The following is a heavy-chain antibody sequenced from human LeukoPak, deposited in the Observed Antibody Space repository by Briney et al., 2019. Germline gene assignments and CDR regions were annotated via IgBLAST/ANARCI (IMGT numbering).Heavy chain of an antibody. Sequence: ASVKVPCKTSGYTFTNYYMHWVRQAPGQGLEWMGIINPSGGSATYAQKFQGRVTMTRDTSTSTVYMELSSLRSEDTAVYYCARFNCGGDCYTDYWGQGTLVTVSS. V-gene: IGHV1-46*01. CDR2: INPSGGSA. J-gene: IGHJ4*02. CDR3: ARFNCGGDCYTDY. D-gene: IGHD2-21*02. CDR1: GYTFTNYY.